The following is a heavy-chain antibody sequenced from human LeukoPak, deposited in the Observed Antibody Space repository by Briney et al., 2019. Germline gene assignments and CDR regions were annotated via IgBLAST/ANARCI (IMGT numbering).Heavy chain of an antibody. CDR1: GVSISSYY. J-gene: IGHJ4*02. Sequence: SETLSLTCTVSGVSISSYYWSWIRQPPGKGLEWIGYIYYSGSTNYNPSLKSRVTISVDTSKNQFSLKLSSVTAADTAVYYCARGLRSDYWGQGTLVTVSS. V-gene: IGHV4-59*01. CDR2: IYYSGST. CDR3: ARGLRSDY.